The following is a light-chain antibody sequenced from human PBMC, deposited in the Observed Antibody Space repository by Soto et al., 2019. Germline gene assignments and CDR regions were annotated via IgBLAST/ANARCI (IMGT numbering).Light chain of an antibody. J-gene: IGKJ4*01. CDR3: QQRSNWPLT. CDR2: DAS. CDR1: QSVSSY. Sequence: EIVLTQSPATLSLSPGERATLSCRASQSVSSYLAWYQQKPGQAPRLLIYDASNRATGIPARFSGSGSGTDFTLTISSLEPEDFALYYCQQRSNWPLTFGGGTKGEIK. V-gene: IGKV3-11*01.